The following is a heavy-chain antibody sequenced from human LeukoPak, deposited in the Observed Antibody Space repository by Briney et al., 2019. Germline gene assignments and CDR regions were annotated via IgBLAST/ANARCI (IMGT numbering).Heavy chain of an antibody. D-gene: IGHD3-3*01. CDR1: GFTFDDYG. Sequence: GGSLRLSCVASGFTFDDYGMSWVRQAPGKGLEWVSGINWRGSSTDYADSVKGRFTISRDNAKNSLYLQVNSLRAEDTALYHCARSGLNYYYGMDVWGQGTTVTVSS. J-gene: IGHJ6*02. V-gene: IGHV3-20*01. CDR3: ARSGLNYYYGMDV. CDR2: INWRGSST.